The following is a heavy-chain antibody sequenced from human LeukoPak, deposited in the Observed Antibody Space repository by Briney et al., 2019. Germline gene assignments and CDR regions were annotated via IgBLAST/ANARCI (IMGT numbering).Heavy chain of an antibody. CDR2: INHSGST. J-gene: IGHJ4*02. CDR1: GGSFSGYY. CDR3: ARTPFWGGSSFSRYFDY. Sequence: PSETLSLTCAVYGGSFSGYYWSWIRQPPGKGLEWIGEINHSGSTNYNPSLKSRVTISVDTSKNQFSLKLSSVTAADTAVYYCARTPFWGGSSFSRYFDYWGQGTLVTVSS. D-gene: IGHD3-3*01. V-gene: IGHV4-34*01.